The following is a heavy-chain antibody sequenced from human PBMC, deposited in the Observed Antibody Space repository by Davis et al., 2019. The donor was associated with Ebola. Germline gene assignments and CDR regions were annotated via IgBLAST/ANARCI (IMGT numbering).Heavy chain of an antibody. J-gene: IGHJ3*02. CDR2: INHSGST. CDR3: AREAPGGADAFDI. V-gene: IGHV4-34*01. Sequence: MPSETLSLTCAVYGGSFSGYYWSWIRQPPGKGLEWIGEINHSGSTNYNPSLKSRVTISVDTSKNQFSLKLSSVTAADTAVYCCAREAPGGADAFDIWGQGTMVTVSS. CDR1: GGSFSGYY. D-gene: IGHD3-16*01.